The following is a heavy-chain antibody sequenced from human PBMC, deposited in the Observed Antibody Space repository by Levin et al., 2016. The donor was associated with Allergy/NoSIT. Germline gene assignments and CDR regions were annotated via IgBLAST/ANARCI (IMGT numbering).Heavy chain of an antibody. CDR2: INHTGGT. Sequence: SETLSLTCAVDGGSFSDFYFTWIRQSPGKGLEWIGEINHTGGTKYNPSLKSRVSMSVDTSENQLSLEVNSVTASDTAVYYCASRFFGSGSYYGYWGQGTLVTVSS. CDR3: ASRFFGSGSYYGY. D-gene: IGHD3-10*01. J-gene: IGHJ4*02. V-gene: IGHV4-34*01. CDR1: GGSFSDFY.